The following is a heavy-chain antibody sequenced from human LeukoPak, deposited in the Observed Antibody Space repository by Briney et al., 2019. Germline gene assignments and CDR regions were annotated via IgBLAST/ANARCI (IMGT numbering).Heavy chain of an antibody. CDR2: IYHSGST. V-gene: IGHV4-38-2*02. Sequence: SETLSLTCTVSGYSISSGYYWGWIRQPPGKGLEWIGSIYHSGSTYYNPSLKSRVTISVDTSKNQFSLKLSSVTAADTAVYYCARGKAVAGTNDDYWGQGTLVTVSS. J-gene: IGHJ4*02. CDR3: ARGKAVAGTNDDY. CDR1: GYSISSGYY. D-gene: IGHD6-19*01.